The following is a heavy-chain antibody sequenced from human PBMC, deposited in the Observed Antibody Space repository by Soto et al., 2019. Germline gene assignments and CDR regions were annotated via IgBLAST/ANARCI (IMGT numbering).Heavy chain of an antibody. CDR1: GESFSGYY. J-gene: IGHJ6*03. Sequence: QVQLQQRGAGLLKPSETLSLTCVVDGESFSGYYWTWIRPPPGKGLEWLGEINDRGSTNHKPSLTSRVTMSIDTSMNQFSLNLRSVTAADTCVYYCANGGRFPESRYYFLDVWGNGTTVTVSS. D-gene: IGHD3-3*01. CDR2: INDRGST. V-gene: IGHV4-34*01. CDR3: ANGGRFPESRYYFLDV.